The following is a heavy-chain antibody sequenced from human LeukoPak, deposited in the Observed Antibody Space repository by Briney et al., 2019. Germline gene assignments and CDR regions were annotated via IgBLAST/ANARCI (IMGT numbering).Heavy chain of an antibody. CDR2: INTNSGKP. CDR1: GYTFTRYA. J-gene: IGHJ4*02. V-gene: IGHV7-4-1*02. CDR3: ARYYYDSSGNANYLDY. D-gene: IGHD3-22*01. Sequence: VASVKVSCKASGYTFTRYAMSWVRQAPGQGLEWMGWINTNSGKPTYAQGFTGRFVFSLDTSVSTAYLRISSLKAGDTAVYYCARYYYDSSGNANYLDYWGQGTLVTVSS.